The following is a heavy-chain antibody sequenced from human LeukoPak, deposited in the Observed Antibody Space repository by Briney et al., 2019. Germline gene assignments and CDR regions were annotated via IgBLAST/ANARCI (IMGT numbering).Heavy chain of an antibody. CDR3: ARMRPDPYYDILTGYYNTIDY. D-gene: IGHD3-9*01. Sequence: SETLSLTCTVSGDSIISYYWSWIRQPPGNGLEWIVYINYSGTTNYNPSLKSRVTISVDTSKNQFSLKLSSVTAADTAVYYCARMRPDPYYDILTGYYNTIDYWGQGTLVTVSS. CDR2: INYSGTT. J-gene: IGHJ4*02. CDR1: GDSIISYY. V-gene: IGHV4-59*01.